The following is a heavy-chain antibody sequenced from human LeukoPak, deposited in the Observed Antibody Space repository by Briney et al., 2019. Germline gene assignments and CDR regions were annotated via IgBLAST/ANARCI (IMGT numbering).Heavy chain of an antibody. Sequence: LETLSLTCAVYGGSFSGYYWSWIRQPPGKGLEWIGEINHSGSTNYNPSLKSRVTISVDTSKNQFSLKLSSVTAADTAVYYCARGEAPELESGSYMDVWGKGTTVTVSS. D-gene: IGHD3-3*01. CDR3: ARGEAPELESGSYMDV. CDR2: INHSGST. J-gene: IGHJ6*03. CDR1: GGSFSGYY. V-gene: IGHV4-34*01.